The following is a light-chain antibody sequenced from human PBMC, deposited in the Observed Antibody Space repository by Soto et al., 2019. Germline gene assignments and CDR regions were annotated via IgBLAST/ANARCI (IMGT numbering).Light chain of an antibody. Sequence: QSALTQPASVSGSPGQSITISCTGTNNDVGGYNYVSWYQQHPGKAPKFLIYDVSYRPSGVSTRFSGSKSGNTASLTISGLQGAGGSDYFWSISSSSGTPVFGGGNQLTVL. V-gene: IGLV2-14*01. CDR3: SISSSSGTPV. J-gene: IGLJ7*01. CDR2: DVS. CDR1: NNDVGGYNY.